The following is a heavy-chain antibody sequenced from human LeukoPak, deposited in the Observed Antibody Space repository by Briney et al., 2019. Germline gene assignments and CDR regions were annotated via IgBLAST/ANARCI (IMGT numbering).Heavy chain of an antibody. D-gene: IGHD5-18*01. CDR1: GGSFSGYY. CDR2: INHSGST. Sequence: SETLSLTCAVYGGSFSGYYWSWIRQPPGKGLEWIGEINHSGSTNYNPSLKSRVTISVDTSKNQFSLKLSSVTAAGTAVYYCARVGDTAMVGAGYFDYWGQGTLVTVSS. J-gene: IGHJ4*02. V-gene: IGHV4-34*01. CDR3: ARVGDTAMVGAGYFDY.